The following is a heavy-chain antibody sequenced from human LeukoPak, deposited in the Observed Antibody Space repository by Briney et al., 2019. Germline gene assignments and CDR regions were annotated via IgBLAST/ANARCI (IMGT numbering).Heavy chain of an antibody. J-gene: IGHJ3*02. CDR1: GYTLRNYF. CDR3: ARDAGDCSGGSCPLVANAFDI. V-gene: IGHV3-7*01. Sequence: PGGSLRLSCAGSGYTLRNYFMSWVRHAPGKGLEWVANIKQDGSEKYYVDSVKGRFTISRDNAKNSLYLQMNSLRAEDTAVYYCARDAGDCSGGSCPLVANAFDIWGQGTMVTVSS. D-gene: IGHD2-15*01. CDR2: IKQDGSEK.